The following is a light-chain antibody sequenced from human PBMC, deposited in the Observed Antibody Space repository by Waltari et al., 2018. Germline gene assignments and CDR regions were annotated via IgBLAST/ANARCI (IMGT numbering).Light chain of an antibody. CDR2: DVS. J-gene: IGLJ3*02. CDR1: CRDVGGYPY. Sequence: QSALTQPASVSGSPGQSITLSCTGPCRDVGGYPYVTWYQQHPGKSPKLMIFDVSKRPSGVSNRFSGSKSGSTASLTISGLQAEDEADFYCNSYTSSSTWVFGGGTKLTVL. V-gene: IGLV2-14*01. CDR3: NSYTSSSTWV.